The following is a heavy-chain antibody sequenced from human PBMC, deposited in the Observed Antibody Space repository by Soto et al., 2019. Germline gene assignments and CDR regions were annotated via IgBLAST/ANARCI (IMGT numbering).Heavy chain of an antibody. J-gene: IGHJ4*02. Sequence: QLVDSGGALVQPGGSQRLSCVASGLSVSSNYMTWIRQAPGKGLEWVSIIYSDGKTYNADSVKGRFSISRDNSENTVYLQMNSLTAEDSAVYYCARVGITVPGNDYWGQGTLVTVSS. CDR3: ARVGITVPGNDY. D-gene: IGHD6-19*01. V-gene: IGHV3-66*01. CDR1: GLSVSSNY. CDR2: IYSDGKT.